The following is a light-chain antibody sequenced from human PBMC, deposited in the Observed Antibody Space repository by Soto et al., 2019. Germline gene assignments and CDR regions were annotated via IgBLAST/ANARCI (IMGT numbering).Light chain of an antibody. CDR1: SSDIGGYDY. CDR2: DVN. Sequence: QSALTQPASVSGSPGQSITISCTGTSSDIGGYDYVSWYQQHPGKAPKLMIYDVNNRPSGVSNRFSGSKSGNTASLTISGLQAADEADYYCSSYTHSSTLVFGGGTKVTVL. V-gene: IGLV2-14*01. J-gene: IGLJ2*01. CDR3: SSYTHSSTLV.